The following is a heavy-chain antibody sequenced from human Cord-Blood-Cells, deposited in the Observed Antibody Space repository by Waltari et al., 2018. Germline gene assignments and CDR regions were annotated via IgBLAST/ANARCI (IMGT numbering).Heavy chain of an antibody. D-gene: IGHD3-22*01. CDR2: IYSGGRT. Sequence: EVQLVESGGGLIQPGGSLRLSCAASGFTVSSNYMSWVRRAPGKGLEWVSVIYSGGRTYYADSVKGRFTISRDNSKNTLYLQMNSLRAEDTAVYYCARDSPYDSSGYYSDYWGQGTLVTVSS. CDR1: GFTVSSNY. CDR3: ARDSPYDSSGYYSDY. J-gene: IGHJ4*02. V-gene: IGHV3-53*01.